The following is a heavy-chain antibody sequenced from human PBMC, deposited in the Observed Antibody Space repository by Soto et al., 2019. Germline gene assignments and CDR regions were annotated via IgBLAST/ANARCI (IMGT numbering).Heavy chain of an antibody. Sequence: PGASLTLSCAGTGFTFSSYWIHWVRQAPGKGLEWVSSINSDGRTTNYADSVKGRFTISRDHAKNTLYLQLNSLRDEDTAVYYCAAARNYGFDYWGQGTLVNVSS. V-gene: IGHV3-74*01. CDR1: GFTFSSYW. CDR2: INSDGRTT. CDR3: AAARNYGFDY. D-gene: IGHD1-7*01. J-gene: IGHJ4*02.